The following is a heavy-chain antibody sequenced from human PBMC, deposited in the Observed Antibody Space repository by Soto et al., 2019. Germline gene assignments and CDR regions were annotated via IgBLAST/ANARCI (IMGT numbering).Heavy chain of an antibody. CDR1: GFTFDDYA. Sequence: EVQVVESGGGLVQPGRSLRLSCAASGFTFDDYAMHWVRQAPGKRLEWVSGITWNSGRIGYADSVKGRFTIARDNAKNSLYLQMDSLREEDTALYYCARSQIVGSMHYYYYMDVWGKGTTVTVS. V-gene: IGHV3-9*01. CDR3: ARSQIVGSMHYYYYMDV. D-gene: IGHD1-26*01. CDR2: ITWNSGRI. J-gene: IGHJ6*03.